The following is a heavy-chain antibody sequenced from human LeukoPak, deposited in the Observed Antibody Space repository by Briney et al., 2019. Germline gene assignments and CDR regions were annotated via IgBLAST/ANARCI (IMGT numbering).Heavy chain of an antibody. CDR1: GFTFTDYG. V-gene: IGHV3-33*01. CDR2: IWYDGSNK. CDR3: ARDLGGTTSAIDC. D-gene: IGHD1-1*01. J-gene: IGHJ4*02. Sequence: AGSLRLSCAASGFTFTDYGMHWVRQAPGKGLEWVAVIWYDGSNKYYADSVKGRFTISRDNPKNTLYLQMNSLRAEDLAVYYCARDLGGTTSAIDCWGQGTLVTVSS.